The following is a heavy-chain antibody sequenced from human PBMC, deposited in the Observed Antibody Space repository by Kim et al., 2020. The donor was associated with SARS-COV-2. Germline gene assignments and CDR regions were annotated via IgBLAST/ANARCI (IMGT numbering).Heavy chain of an antibody. D-gene: IGHD6-13*01. Sequence: GGSLRLSCAASGFTLSGYWMSWVRQAPGKGLVWVSRINPDGSNTVYADSVRGRFTISRDNARNTLYLQINSLRAEDTAVYYCARAEYSSSRFQHWGQGTLVIVSS. CDR1: GFTLSGYW. V-gene: IGHV3-74*03. CDR2: INPDGSNT. CDR3: ARAEYSSSRFQH. J-gene: IGHJ1*01.